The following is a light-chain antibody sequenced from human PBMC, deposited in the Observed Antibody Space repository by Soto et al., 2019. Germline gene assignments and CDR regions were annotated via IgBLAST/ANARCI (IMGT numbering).Light chain of an antibody. CDR2: GAS. V-gene: IGKV3-15*01. J-gene: IGKJ2*01. CDR1: QSVSSK. CDR3: QQYNNWPYT. Sequence: EIVMTQSPDTLSVSPGERATLSCRASQSVSSKLAWYQQKPGQAPRLLIYGASTRATGIPARFSGSGSGTEFTLTISSLQSEDFAVYYCQQYNNWPYTFAQGTQLEIK.